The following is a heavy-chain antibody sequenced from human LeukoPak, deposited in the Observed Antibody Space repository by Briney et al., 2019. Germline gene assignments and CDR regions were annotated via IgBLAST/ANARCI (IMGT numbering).Heavy chain of an antibody. J-gene: IGHJ4*02. CDR3: ARAPSYSGSSKITPDY. CDR2: ISSSSSYI. V-gene: IGHV3-21*01. Sequence: GGSLRLSCAASGLTFSSYSMNWVRQAPGKGLEWVSSISSSSSYIYYADSVKGRFTISRDNAKNSLYLQMNSLRAEDTAVYYCARAPSYSGSSKITPDYWGQGTLVTVSS. CDR1: GLTFSSYS. D-gene: IGHD1-26*01.